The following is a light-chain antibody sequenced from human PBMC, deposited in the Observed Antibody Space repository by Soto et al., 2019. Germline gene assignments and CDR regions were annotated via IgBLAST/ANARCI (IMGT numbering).Light chain of an antibody. CDR2: GAS. CDR1: QSITRN. CDR3: QQLHGYPIT. Sequence: ILLMPPPATLSMSNREIATLSCRAGQSITRNLAWYQQSPGQAPRLLIYGASTRATGIPARFSGSGSGTEFTLTISSLQPEDFATYYCQQLHGYPITFCQGTRLEIK. J-gene: IGKJ5*01. V-gene: IGKV3-15*01.